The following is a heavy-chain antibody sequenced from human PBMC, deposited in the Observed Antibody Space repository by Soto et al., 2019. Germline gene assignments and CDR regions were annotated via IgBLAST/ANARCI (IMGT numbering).Heavy chain of an antibody. Sequence: PGGSLRLSCAASGFIFTDYAMSWVRQAPGKGLEWVSSLSGNGGSTYYANSVTGRFTISRDNSKSTIYLQMNSLRAEDTAVYYCARFKVGTTTDYYYGMDVWGQGTTVTVSS. CDR1: GFIFTDYA. CDR3: ARFKVGTTTDYYYGMDV. J-gene: IGHJ6*02. V-gene: IGHV3-23*01. CDR2: LSGNGGST. D-gene: IGHD1-26*01.